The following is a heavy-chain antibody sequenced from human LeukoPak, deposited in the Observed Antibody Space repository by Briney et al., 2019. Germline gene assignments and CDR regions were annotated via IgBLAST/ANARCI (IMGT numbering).Heavy chain of an antibody. J-gene: IGHJ4*02. CDR2: VRNKTKSYTT. D-gene: IGHD2-8*01. V-gene: IGHV3-72*01. CDR1: GFTFSDHY. CDR3: ARVEGCTNGVCYYYFDY. Sequence: GGSLRLSCAASGFTFSDHYMDWVRQAPGKGLEWVGRVRNKTKSYTTEYAASVKGRFTISRDDSKNSLYLQMNSLKVEDTAVYYCARVEGCTNGVCYYYFDYWGQGTLVTVSS.